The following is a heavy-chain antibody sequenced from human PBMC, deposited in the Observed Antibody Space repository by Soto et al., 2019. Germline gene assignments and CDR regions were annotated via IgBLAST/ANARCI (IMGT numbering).Heavy chain of an antibody. D-gene: IGHD2-2*01. V-gene: IGHV3-74*01. CDR3: ARELPTAVRGGYYYSYGMDV. CDR1: GFIFSSYW. Sequence: GSLRLSCAASGFIFSSYWMHWVRQAPGKGLVWVSRLHSDGSTTSYADSVKGRFSISRDNAKNTLYLQMNSLRAEDTAVYYCARELPTAVRGGYYYSYGMDVWGQGITVTVSS. J-gene: IGHJ6*02. CDR2: LHSDGSTT.